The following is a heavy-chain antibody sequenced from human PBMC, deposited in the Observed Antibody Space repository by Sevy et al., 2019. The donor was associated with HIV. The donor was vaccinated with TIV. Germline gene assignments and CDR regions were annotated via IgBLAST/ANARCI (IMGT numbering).Heavy chain of an antibody. Sequence: GGSLRLSCAASGFTFSSYAMSWVRQAPGKGLEWVSAISGSGGSTYYADSVKGRFTISRDNSKNTLYLQMNSLRAEDTAVYYCAKDLAYGSGTGAFAFWGQGTMVTVSS. D-gene: IGHD3-10*01. CDR3: AKDLAYGSGTGAFAF. V-gene: IGHV3-23*01. J-gene: IGHJ3*01. CDR1: GFTFSSYA. CDR2: ISGSGGST.